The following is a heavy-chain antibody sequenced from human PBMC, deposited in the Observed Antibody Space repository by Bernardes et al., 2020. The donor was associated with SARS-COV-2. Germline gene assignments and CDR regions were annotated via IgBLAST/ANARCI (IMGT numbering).Heavy chain of an antibody. CDR3: AKEVRPFLTTANWFDP. CDR1: GFTFNQYG. J-gene: IGHJ5*02. D-gene: IGHD4-17*01. Sequence: GGSLRLSRAASGFTFNQYGIHWVRQAPGKGLEWVAVISYDGNKEYYADSVKGRFIISRDNSNNSLYLQMNSLRADDTAVYYCAKEVRPFLTTANWFDPWGQGTLVTVSS. V-gene: IGHV3-30*18. CDR2: ISYDGNKE.